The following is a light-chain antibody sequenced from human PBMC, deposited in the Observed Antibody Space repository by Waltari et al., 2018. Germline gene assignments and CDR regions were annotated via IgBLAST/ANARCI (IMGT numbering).Light chain of an antibody. CDR3: QQNSNWPLT. V-gene: IGKV3D-15*01. J-gene: IGKJ4*01. CDR1: QSVSSS. Sequence: EIVMTQSPATLSLSPGERAPLSCRASQSVSSSLAWYQQKPGQAPRLLIYGASSRATGIPDRFSGSGSGTEFTLTISSLEPEDVAVYYCQQNSNWPLTFGGGTKVEIK. CDR2: GAS.